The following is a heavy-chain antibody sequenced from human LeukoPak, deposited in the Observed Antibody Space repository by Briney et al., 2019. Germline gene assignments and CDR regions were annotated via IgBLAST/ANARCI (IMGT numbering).Heavy chain of an antibody. V-gene: IGHV1-18*01. CDR3: ARSIGGSGSYYDY. J-gene: IGHJ4*02. D-gene: IGHD1-26*01. Sequence: ASVKVFCKASGYTFTSYGISWVRQATGQGLEWMGWISAYNGNTNYAQKLQGRVTMTTDTSTSTAYRELRSVKSDDTAVYYCARSIGGSGSYYDYWGQGTLVTVSS. CDR2: ISAYNGNT. CDR1: GYTFTSYG.